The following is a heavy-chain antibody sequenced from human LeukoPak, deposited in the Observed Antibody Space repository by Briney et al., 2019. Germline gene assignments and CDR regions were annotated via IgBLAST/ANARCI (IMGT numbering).Heavy chain of an antibody. CDR2: IIPILGIA. CDR3: ARDGDSEWTGVSAFDI. D-gene: IGHD7-27*01. Sequence: SVKVSCKASGGTFSSYAISWVRQAPGQGLEWMGRIIPILGIANYAQKFQGRVTITADKSTSTAYMELSSLRSEDTAVYYCARDGDSEWTGVSAFDIWGQGTMVTVSS. V-gene: IGHV1-69*04. CDR1: GGTFSSYA. J-gene: IGHJ3*02.